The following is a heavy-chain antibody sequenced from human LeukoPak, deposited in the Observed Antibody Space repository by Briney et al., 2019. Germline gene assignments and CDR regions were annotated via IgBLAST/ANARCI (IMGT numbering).Heavy chain of an antibody. CDR1: GYTFTAYD. D-gene: IGHD5-18*01. CDR3: ARDLTAMASFDY. CDR2: IHPHSGRT. J-gene: IGHJ4*02. V-gene: IGHV1-2*02. Sequence: ASVKVSCKASGYTFTAYDMHWVRQAPGQGLEWIGWIHPHSGRTRYAQKFQGRVTMTRDTSISTAYMELNSLSADDTAVYYCARDLTAMASFDYWGQGTLVTVSS.